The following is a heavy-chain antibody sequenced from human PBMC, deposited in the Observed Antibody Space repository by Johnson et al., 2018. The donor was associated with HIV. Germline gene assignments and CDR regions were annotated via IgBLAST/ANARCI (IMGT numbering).Heavy chain of an antibody. Sequence: QVQLVESGGGLVKPGGSLRLSCVGSGFTFSDYYMSWVRQAPGKGLEWIAYISGGSAGTFYADSVKGRFIISRDIFRNTLYLDMNSLRAEDTAVYFCVRDLYCVDGLCRTDAFDIWGQGTLV. CDR3: VRDLYCVDGLCRTDAFDI. CDR1: GFTFSDYY. D-gene: IGHD2-8*01. V-gene: IGHV3-11*05. CDR2: ISGGSAGT. J-gene: IGHJ3*02.